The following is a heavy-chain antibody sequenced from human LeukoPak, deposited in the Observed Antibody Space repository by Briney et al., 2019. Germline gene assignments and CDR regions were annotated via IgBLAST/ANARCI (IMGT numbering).Heavy chain of an antibody. D-gene: IGHD1-7*01. CDR1: GYTFTSYA. V-gene: IGHV1-3*01. J-gene: IGHJ5*02. Sequence: GASVKVSCKASGYTFTSYAMHWVRQAPGQRLEWMGWINAGNGNTKYSQKFQGRVTMTEDTSTDTAYMELSSLRSEDTAVYYCATVAGITGTTNWFDPWGQGTLVTVSS. CDR2: INAGNGNT. CDR3: ATVAGITGTTNWFDP.